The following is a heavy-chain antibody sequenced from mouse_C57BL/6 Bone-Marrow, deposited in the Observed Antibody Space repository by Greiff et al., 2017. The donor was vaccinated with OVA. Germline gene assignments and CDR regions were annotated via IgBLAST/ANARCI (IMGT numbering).Heavy chain of an antibody. Sequence: EVQVVESGGGLVKPGGSLKLSCAASGFTFSSYTMSWVRQTPEKRLEWVATISGGGGNTYYPDSVKGRFTISRDNAKNTLYLQMSSLRSEDTALYYCARPGDSSGYEFAYWGQGTLVTVSA. CDR3: ARPGDSSGYEFAY. D-gene: IGHD3-2*02. CDR1: GFTFSSYT. CDR2: ISGGGGNT. J-gene: IGHJ3*01. V-gene: IGHV5-9*01.